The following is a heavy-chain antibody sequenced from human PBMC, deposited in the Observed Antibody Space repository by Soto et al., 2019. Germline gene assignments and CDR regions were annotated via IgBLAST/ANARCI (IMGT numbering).Heavy chain of an antibody. J-gene: IGHJ4*02. D-gene: IGHD3-9*01. V-gene: IGHV3-15*07. Sequence: EVQLVESGGGLVKPGGSLRLSCAASGFTFTNAWMYWVRQAPGKGLEWVGRIKSKSDDEITDYAAAVKGRFTISRDDSKNTLFPQMNSLRPENTAVYYCTTPDFDIWTGQHNVINYGGQGPLVAVSS. CDR2: IKSKSDDEIT. CDR3: TTPDFDIWTGQHNVINY. CDR1: GFTFTNAW.